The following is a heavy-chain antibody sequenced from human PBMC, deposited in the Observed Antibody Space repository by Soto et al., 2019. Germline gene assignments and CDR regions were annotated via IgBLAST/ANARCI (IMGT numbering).Heavy chain of an antibody. D-gene: IGHD3-16*01. V-gene: IGHV3-48*01. CDR1: GFTFSSYS. CDR3: ARARYDYIWPKRFDP. J-gene: IGHJ5*02. Sequence: GGSLRLSCAASGFTFSSYSMNWVRQAPGKGLEWVSYISSSSSTIYYADSVKGRFTISRDNAKNSLYLQMNSLRAEDTAVYYCARARYDYIWPKRFDPWGQGTLVTVSS. CDR2: ISSSSSTI.